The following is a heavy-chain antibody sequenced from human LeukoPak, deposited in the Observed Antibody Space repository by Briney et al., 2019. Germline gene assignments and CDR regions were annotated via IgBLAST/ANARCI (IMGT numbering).Heavy chain of an antibody. CDR3: ARLKGNLDY. V-gene: IGHV1-3*01. CDR2: INAGNGNT. D-gene: IGHD1-14*01. J-gene: IGHJ4*02. Sequence: ASVKVSCKASGYNFINYALHWVRLAPGQRLEWMGWINAGNGNTKYSQKFQGRVTITRDTSASTAYMELSSLRSEDTAVYYCARLKGNLDYWGQGTLVTVSS. CDR1: GYNFINYA.